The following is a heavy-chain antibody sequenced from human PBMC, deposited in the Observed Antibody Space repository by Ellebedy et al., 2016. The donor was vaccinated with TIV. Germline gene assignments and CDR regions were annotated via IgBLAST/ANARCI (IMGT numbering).Heavy chain of an antibody. CDR1: GFTSNSYA. J-gene: IGHJ3*02. CDR3: ARDPVGVGPAFDI. V-gene: IGHV3-23*01. Sequence: PGGSLRLSCAVPGFTSNSYAMSWVRQAPGKGLEWVSTISGTGYSTYYADSVKGRFTISRDNSKDTLYLQVNSLRAEDTAVYYCARDPVGVGPAFDIWGQGTMVTVSS. CDR2: ISGTGYST. D-gene: IGHD4-23*01.